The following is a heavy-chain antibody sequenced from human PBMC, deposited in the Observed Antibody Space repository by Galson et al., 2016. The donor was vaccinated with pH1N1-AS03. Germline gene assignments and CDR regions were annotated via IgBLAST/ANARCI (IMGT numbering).Heavy chain of an antibody. CDR2: VSARGTT. J-gene: IGHJ3*02. CDR3: ARVPDGDYFGMLDTPQNAFEI. Sequence: LSLTCSVSGASVSHYASYWGRIRQAPGKGLEWIVTVSARGTTYHNPSLDSRLTISLDTSKNHFSLTLTSVSAADTSLYFCARVPDGDYFGMLDTPQNAFEIWGQGTMVIVSS. D-gene: IGHD3-3*01. V-gene: IGHV4-39*07. CDR1: GASVSHYASY.